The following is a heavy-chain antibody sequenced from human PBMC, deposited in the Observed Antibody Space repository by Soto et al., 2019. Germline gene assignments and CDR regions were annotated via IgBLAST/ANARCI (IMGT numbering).Heavy chain of an antibody. CDR2: IYYSGST. J-gene: IGHJ5*02. CDR1: GGSISSSSYY. D-gene: IGHD3-10*01. V-gene: IGHV4-39*01. CDR3: ARTGTLWFGELVNWFDP. Sequence: QLQLQESGPGLVKPSETLSLTCTVSGGSISSSSYYWGWIRQPPGKGLEWIGSIYYSGSTYYNPSLKSRVTISVDTSKSQFSLKLSSVTAADTAVYYCARTGTLWFGELVNWFDPWGQGTLVTVSS.